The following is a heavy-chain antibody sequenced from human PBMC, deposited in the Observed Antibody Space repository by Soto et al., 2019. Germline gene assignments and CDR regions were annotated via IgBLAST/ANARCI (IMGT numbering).Heavy chain of an antibody. J-gene: IGHJ1*01. D-gene: IGHD3-10*01. Sequence: EVQLLESGGGLVQPGGSLRLSCAASGFTFSSYAMSWVRQAPGKGLEWVSAISGSGGSTYYADSVQGRFTISRDNSKNTLYLQMNSLRAEDTAVYYCAKGAITMGRGVHHAEYFQHWGQGTLVTVSS. CDR1: GFTFSSYA. CDR3: AKGAITMGRGVHHAEYFQH. CDR2: ISGSGGST. V-gene: IGHV3-23*01.